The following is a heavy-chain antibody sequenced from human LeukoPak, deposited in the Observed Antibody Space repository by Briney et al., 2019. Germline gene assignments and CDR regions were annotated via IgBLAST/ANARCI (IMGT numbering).Heavy chain of an antibody. CDR2: ISYDGSNK. D-gene: IGHD6-19*01. V-gene: IGHV3-30*04. Sequence: GGSLRLSCAASGFTFSSYAMHWVRQAPGKGLEWVAVISYDGSNKYYADSVKGRFTISRDNSKNPLYLQMNSLRAEDTAVYYCAREVLAVAVPTGAFDIWGQGTMVTVSS. J-gene: IGHJ3*02. CDR3: AREVLAVAVPTGAFDI. CDR1: GFTFSSYA.